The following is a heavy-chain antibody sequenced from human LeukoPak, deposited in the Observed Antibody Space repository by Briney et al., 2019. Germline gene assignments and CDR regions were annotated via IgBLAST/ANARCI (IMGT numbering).Heavy chain of an antibody. V-gene: IGHV3-23*01. CDR1: GFTVSSYA. CDR2: ITSSGGSA. CDR3: ARHARSGYSYADY. J-gene: IGHJ4*02. Sequence: GGSLRLSCAAYGFTVSSYAMSWVRQAPGKGLEWVAAITSSGGSAFYPDSVKGRFTISKDNSKNTLFLQMNSLRADETAIYYGARHARSGYSYADYWGQGTLVTVSS. D-gene: IGHD5-18*01.